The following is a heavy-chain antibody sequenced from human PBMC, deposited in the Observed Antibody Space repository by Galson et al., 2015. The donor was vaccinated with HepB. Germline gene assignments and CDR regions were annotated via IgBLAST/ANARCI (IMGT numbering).Heavy chain of an antibody. CDR3: ARSVAPDFWSGYAHGY. V-gene: IGHV4-61*01. D-gene: IGHD3-3*01. J-gene: IGHJ4*02. Sequence: ETLSLTCTVSGGSVSSGSYYWSWIRQPPGKGLEWIGYIYYSGSTNYNPSLKSRVTISVDTSKNQFSLKLSSVTAADTAVYYCARSVAPDFWSGYAHGYWGQGTLVTVSS. CDR1: GGSVSSGSYY. CDR2: IYYSGST.